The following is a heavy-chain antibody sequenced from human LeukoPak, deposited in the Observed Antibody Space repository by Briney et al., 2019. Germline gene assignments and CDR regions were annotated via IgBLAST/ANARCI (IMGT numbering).Heavy chain of an antibody. Sequence: ASVKVSCKASGYTFTSYGNSWVRQAPGQGLEWMGWISAYNGNTNYAQKLQGRVTMTTDTSTSTAYMELRSLRSDDTAVYYCARVPMVRGVIRDNWFDPWGQGTLVTVSS. CDR3: ARVPMVRGVIRDNWFDP. D-gene: IGHD3-10*01. CDR1: GYTFTSYG. CDR2: ISAYNGNT. V-gene: IGHV1-18*04. J-gene: IGHJ5*02.